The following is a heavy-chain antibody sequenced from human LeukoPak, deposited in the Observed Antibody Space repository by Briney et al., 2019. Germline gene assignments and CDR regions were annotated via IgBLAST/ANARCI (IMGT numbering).Heavy chain of an antibody. V-gene: IGHV4-39*01. D-gene: IGHD6-19*01. CDR3: ARQSEYTSGWHYIDY. CDR2: MFYSGST. CDR1: GGSMTRSSNF. J-gene: IGHJ4*02. Sequence: SETMSLTCTVSGGSMTRSSNFWAWLRELPGKALEWIWSMFYSGSTTYYNPSLKSRVTISVDTSKNQFSLRLTSVTASDTAVYYCARQSEYTSGWHYIDYWGQGTLVTVSS.